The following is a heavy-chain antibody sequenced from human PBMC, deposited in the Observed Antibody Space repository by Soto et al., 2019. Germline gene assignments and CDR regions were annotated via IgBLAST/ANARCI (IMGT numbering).Heavy chain of an antibody. Sequence: QVQLQESGPALVKPSQTLSLTCTVSGGSISSGGYYWSWIRQHPGKGLEWIGYIYYSGSTYYNPSLKSRVTISVDTSKNQFSLKLSSVTAADTAVYYCARTGSYGSEAYFDYWGQGTLVTVSS. J-gene: IGHJ4*02. V-gene: IGHV4-31*03. CDR1: GGSISSGGYY. CDR2: IYYSGST. CDR3: ARTGSYGSEAYFDY. D-gene: IGHD3-16*02.